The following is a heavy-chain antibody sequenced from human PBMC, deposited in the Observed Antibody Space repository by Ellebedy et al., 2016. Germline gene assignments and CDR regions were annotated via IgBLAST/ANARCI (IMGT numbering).Heavy chain of an antibody. D-gene: IGHD6-19*01. J-gene: IGHJ4*02. CDR3: ARLRIAVAGSFSGLLY. V-gene: IGHV5-51*01. CDR1: GYSFTAYW. Sequence: GGSLRLXXKASGYSFTAYWIGWVRQMPGKGLEWMGIIYPDDSDTRYSPSFQGQVTISADKYITTAYLQWSSLTASDTAMYYCARLRIAVAGSFSGLLYWGQGTLVTVSS. CDR2: IYPDDSDT.